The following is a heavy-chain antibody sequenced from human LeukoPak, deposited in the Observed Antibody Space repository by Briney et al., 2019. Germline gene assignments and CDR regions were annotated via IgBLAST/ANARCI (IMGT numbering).Heavy chain of an antibody. J-gene: IGHJ6*02. CDR2: ISSSSSFI. D-gene: IGHD6-13*01. CDR3: ARERIIAAADNYYYYGMDV. CDR1: GFTFSSYI. Sequence: GGSLRLSCAASGFTFSSYIMNWVRQAPGKGLEWVSSISSSSSFIYYADSVKGRFTISRDNAKNSLYLQMNSLRVEDTAVYYCARERIIAAADNYYYYGMDVWGQGTTVTVS. V-gene: IGHV3-21*01.